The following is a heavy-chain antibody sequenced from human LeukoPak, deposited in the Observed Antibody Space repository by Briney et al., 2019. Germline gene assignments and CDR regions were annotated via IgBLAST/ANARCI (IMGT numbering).Heavy chain of an antibody. Sequence: ASVKVSCKVSGYTPTELSMHWVRQAPGKRLGWMGGFDPEDGETIYAQKFQGRVTMTEDTSTDTAYMELSSLRSEDTAVYYCATVQSSSDPWRFRYYYYYMDVWGKGTTVTVSS. D-gene: IGHD3-3*01. CDR1: GYTPTELS. J-gene: IGHJ6*03. CDR3: ATVQSSSDPWRFRYYYYYMDV. CDR2: FDPEDGET. V-gene: IGHV1-24*01.